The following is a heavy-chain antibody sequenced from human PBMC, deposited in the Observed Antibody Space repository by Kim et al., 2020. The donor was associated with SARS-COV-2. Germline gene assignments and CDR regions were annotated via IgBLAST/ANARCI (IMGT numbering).Heavy chain of an antibody. D-gene: IGHD3-9*01. V-gene: IGHV7-4-1*02. Sequence: ASVKVSCKASGYTFTSYAMNWVRQAPGQGLEWMGWINTNTGNPTYAQGFTGRFVFSLDTSVSTAYLQISSLKAEDTAVYYCAREVGDILTGYYENYYYYGMDVWGQGTTVTVSS. J-gene: IGHJ6*02. CDR3: AREVGDILTGYYENYYYYGMDV. CDR2: INTNTGNP. CDR1: GYTFTSYA.